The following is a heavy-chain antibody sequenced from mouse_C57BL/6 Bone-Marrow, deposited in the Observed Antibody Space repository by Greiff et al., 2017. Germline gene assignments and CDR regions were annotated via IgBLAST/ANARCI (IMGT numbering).Heavy chain of an antibody. CDR3: TTWLRRWWYFDV. V-gene: IGHV14-4*01. D-gene: IGHD2-2*01. Sequence: VHVKQSGAELVRPGASVKLSCTASGFNIKDDYMHWVKQRPEQGLEWIGWIDPENGDTEYASQFQGKATITADTSSNTAYLQLSSLTSEDTAVYYCTTWLRRWWYFDVWGTGTTVTVSS. CDR1: GFNIKDDY. J-gene: IGHJ1*03. CDR2: IDPENGDT.